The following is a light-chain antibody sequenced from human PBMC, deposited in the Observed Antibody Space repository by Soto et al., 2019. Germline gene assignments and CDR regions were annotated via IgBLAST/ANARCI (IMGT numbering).Light chain of an antibody. CDR2: EVS. Sequence: QSVLTQPASVSGSPGQSITISCTGTNSDVGGYNSVSWYQQHPDKAPELMIYEVSSRPSGVSGRFSGFKSGNTASLTISGLQSEDGADYYCSSYTTSSTLVFGTGTKVTVL. CDR1: NSDVGGYNS. J-gene: IGLJ1*01. CDR3: SSYTTSSTLV. V-gene: IGLV2-14*01.